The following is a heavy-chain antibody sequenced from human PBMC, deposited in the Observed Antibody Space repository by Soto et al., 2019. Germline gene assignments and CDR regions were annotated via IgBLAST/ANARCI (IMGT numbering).Heavy chain of an antibody. CDR3: ASEYSSSSAYYYYGMDV. D-gene: IGHD6-6*01. V-gene: IGHV4-39*01. J-gene: IGHJ6*02. Sequence: QLQLQESGPGLVKPSETLSLTCTVSGGSISSSSYYWGWIRQPPGKGLEWIGSIYYSGSTYYNPSLKSRVTIDVDTSKNQFSLKMSSVTAADTAVYYCASEYSSSSAYYYYGMDVWGQGTTVTVSS. CDR1: GGSISSSSYY. CDR2: IYYSGST.